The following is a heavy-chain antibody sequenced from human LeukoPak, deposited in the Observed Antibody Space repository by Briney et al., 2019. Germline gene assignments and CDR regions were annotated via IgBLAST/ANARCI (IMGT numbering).Heavy chain of an antibody. CDR1: GYSFTSYW. Sequence: GESLKISCKGSGYSFTSYWIGWVRQMPGKGLEWMGIIYPDDSDTKYSPSFQGQVTISADKSISTAYLQWSSLKASDAAMYYCARLAFCTNAVCFSNYYYSMDVWGRGTTVTVSS. CDR2: IYPDDSDT. D-gene: IGHD2-8*01. V-gene: IGHV5-51*01. J-gene: IGHJ6*03. CDR3: ARLAFCTNAVCFSNYYYSMDV.